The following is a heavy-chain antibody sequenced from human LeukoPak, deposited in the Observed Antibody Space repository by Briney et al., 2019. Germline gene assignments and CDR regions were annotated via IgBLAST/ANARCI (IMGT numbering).Heavy chain of an antibody. CDR1: GGSVTTSSYY. D-gene: IGHD6-13*01. V-gene: IGHV4-39*01. CDR2: IYYSGST. J-gene: IGHJ4*02. CDR3: ARMPSSSWYASDS. Sequence: PSETLSLTCTVSGGSVTTSSYYWGWIRQPPGKGLEWIGSIYYSGSTYYNPSLKSRVTISGDTSKNQFSLNLSSVTAADTAVYYCARMPSSSWYASDSWGQGTLVTVSS.